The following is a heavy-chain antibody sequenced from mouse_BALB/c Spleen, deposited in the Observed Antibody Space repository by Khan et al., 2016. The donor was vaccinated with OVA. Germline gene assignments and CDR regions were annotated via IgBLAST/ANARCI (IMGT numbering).Heavy chain of an antibody. Sequence: QVRLQQSGAELVRPGASVKLSCKTSGYIFTNYWIHWVKQRSGQGLEWIARIYPGTDNTYYNENLKDKATLTADKSSSTAYMQLSSLKSEDSAVYFCAREEALYYFDYWGQGTTLTVSS. D-gene: IGHD3-2*02. CDR3: AREEALYYFDY. CDR1: GYIFTNYW. J-gene: IGHJ2*01. V-gene: IGHV1-76*01. CDR2: IYPGTDNT.